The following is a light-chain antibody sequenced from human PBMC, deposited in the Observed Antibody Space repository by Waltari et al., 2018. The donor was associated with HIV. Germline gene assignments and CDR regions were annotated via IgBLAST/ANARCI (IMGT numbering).Light chain of an antibody. J-gene: IGLJ3*02. Sequence: QPILTQTPSASASLGASVTLTCTLSSGYKNYKVDWYQQRPGKGPRFVMRVDNNGTWGFEGVGILDRCSVLGASLNRSLISKNIQEEEESDYFCGAAPGSAAEFDWVFGGGTKLTVL. V-gene: IGLV9-49*01. CDR2: VDNNGTWG. CDR1: SGYKNYK. CDR3: GAAPGSAAEFDWV.